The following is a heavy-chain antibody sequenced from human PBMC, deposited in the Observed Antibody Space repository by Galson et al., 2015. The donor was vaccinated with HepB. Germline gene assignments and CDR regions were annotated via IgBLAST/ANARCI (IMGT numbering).Heavy chain of an antibody. CDR2: INPSGGST. J-gene: IGHJ4*02. V-gene: IGHV1-46*01. Sequence: QSGAEVKKPGTSVKVSCKASGYTFTSYYMHWVRQAPGQGLEWMGIINPSGGSTSYAQKFQGRVTMTRDTSTSTVYMELSSLRSEDTAAYYCARGKYTMVRGVITPFDYWGQGTLVTVSS. CDR3: ARGKYTMVRGVITPFDY. CDR1: GYTFTSYY. D-gene: IGHD3-10*01.